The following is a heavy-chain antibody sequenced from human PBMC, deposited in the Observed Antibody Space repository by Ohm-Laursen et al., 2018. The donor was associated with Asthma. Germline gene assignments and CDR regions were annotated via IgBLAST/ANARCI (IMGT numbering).Heavy chain of an antibody. V-gene: IGHV1-46*01. CDR1: GYTFTSYY. CDR2: INPSGGST. J-gene: IGHJ3*02. D-gene: IGHD6-19*01. CDR3: ARIAVAGDRAFDI. Sequence: ASVKVSCKVSGYTFTSYYMHWVRQAPGQGLEWMGIINPSGGSTSYAQKFQGRVTMTRDTSTSTVYMELSSLRSEDTAVYYCARIAVAGDRAFDIWGQGTMVTVSS.